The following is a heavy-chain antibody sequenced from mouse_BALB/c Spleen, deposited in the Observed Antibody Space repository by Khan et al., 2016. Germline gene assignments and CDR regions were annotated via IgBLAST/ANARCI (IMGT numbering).Heavy chain of an antibody. J-gene: IGHJ2*01. CDR2: ISYSGST. CDR1: GYSITSGYG. V-gene: IGHV3-2*02. CDR3: ARTAKIKY. D-gene: IGHD1-2*01. Sequence: VQLQQSGPGLVKPSQSLSLTCTVTGYSITSGYGWNWIRQFPGNKLEWMGYISYSGSTNYNPSLKSRISITRDTSKNQFFLQLNSVTTEDTTTYYCARTAKIKYWGQGTTLTVSS.